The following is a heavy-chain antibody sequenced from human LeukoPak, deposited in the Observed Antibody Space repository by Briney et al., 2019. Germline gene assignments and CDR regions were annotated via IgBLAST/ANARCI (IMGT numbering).Heavy chain of an antibody. D-gene: IGHD3-10*01. J-gene: IGHJ3*02. CDR3: VKGLAHGSGRHYISAFDI. CDR2: ISSNGGST. Sequence: GGSLRLSCAASGFTFSSYAMHWVRQAPGKGLEYVSAISSNGGSTYYADSVKGRFTISRDNSKNTLYLQMSSLRAEDTAVYYCVKGLAHGSGRHYISAFDIWGQGTMVTVSS. CDR1: GFTFSSYA. V-gene: IGHV3-64D*06.